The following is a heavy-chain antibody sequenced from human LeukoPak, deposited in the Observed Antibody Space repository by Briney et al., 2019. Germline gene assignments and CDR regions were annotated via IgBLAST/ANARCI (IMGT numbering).Heavy chain of an antibody. D-gene: IGHD1-26*01. CDR2: IKSKTDGGTT. J-gene: IGHJ5*02. V-gene: IGHV3-15*01. CDR3: ARDRIVGATNVGGWFDP. CDR1: GFTFTNAW. Sequence: GGSLRLSCAASGFTFTNAWMCWVRQAPGKGLEWVARIKSKTDGGTTDYAAPVQGRFTISRDDSKNTLYLQMNSLKTEDTAVYYCARDRIVGATNVGGWFDPWGQGTLVTVSS.